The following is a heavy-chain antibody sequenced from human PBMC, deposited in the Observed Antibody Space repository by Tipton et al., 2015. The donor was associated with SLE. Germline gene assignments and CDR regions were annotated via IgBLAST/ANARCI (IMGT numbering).Heavy chain of an antibody. V-gene: IGHV4-34*01. Sequence: LRLSCAVYGGSFSGYSWSWIRQPPGKGLEWIGEIYHSGSTKNNPSLKSRVTISVDTSKNQFSLKLSSVTAADTAVYYCASCGYSYGCYFDYWGQGTLVTVSS. J-gene: IGHJ4*02. D-gene: IGHD5-18*01. CDR2: IYHSGST. CDR1: GGSFSGYS. CDR3: ASCGYSYGCYFDY.